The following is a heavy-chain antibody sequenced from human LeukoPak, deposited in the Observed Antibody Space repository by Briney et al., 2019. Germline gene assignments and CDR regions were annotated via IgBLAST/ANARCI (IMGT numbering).Heavy chain of an antibody. V-gene: IGHV4-4*02. D-gene: IGHD3-10*01. CDR2: IYHSGST. CDR1: GVSISSSNW. CDR3: ARFLLVGGDSGSYYVWFDP. Sequence: PSETLSLTCAVSGVSISSSNWWSGGRQPPGQGLGWIGEIYHSGSTNYNPSLKSRVTISVDKSKNQFSLKLSSVTAADTAVYYCARFLLVGGDSGSYYVWFDPWGQGTLVTVSS. J-gene: IGHJ5*02.